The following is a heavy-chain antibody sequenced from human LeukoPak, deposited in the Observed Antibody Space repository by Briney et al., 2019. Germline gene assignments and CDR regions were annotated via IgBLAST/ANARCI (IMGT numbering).Heavy chain of an antibody. CDR1: GFTVSSNY. V-gene: IGHV3-74*03. Sequence: GGSLRLSCAASGFTVSSNYMGWVRQAPGKGLEWVSHINSDGSYTMYADSVKGRFTISRDNAKNTLYLQMNSLGAEDTAVYYCARATVGTTTDYWGQGTLVTVSS. CDR3: ARATVGTTTDY. J-gene: IGHJ4*02. CDR2: INSDGSYT. D-gene: IGHD1-26*01.